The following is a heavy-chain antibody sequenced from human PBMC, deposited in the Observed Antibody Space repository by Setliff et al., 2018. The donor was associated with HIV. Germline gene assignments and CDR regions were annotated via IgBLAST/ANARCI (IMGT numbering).Heavy chain of an antibody. D-gene: IGHD5-12*01. J-gene: IGHJ4*02. CDR2: SNTHSGYT. Sequence: GASVKVSCKASGYTFNNYGISWVRQAPGQGLEWMGWSNTHSGYTNYAQNVQGRVTVTMDTYTSTAYMELRSLKSDDTAVYYCARGKTWLRFLDYWGQGTLVTVSS. CDR3: ARGKTWLRFLDY. V-gene: IGHV1-18*01. CDR1: GYTFNNYG.